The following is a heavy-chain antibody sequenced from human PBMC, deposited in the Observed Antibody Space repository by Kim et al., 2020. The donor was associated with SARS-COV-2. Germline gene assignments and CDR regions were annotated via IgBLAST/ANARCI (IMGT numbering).Heavy chain of an antibody. CDR1: GFTFSSYA. V-gene: IGHV3-30*04. CDR3: ARGSTVIQLDY. Sequence: GGSLRLSCAASGFTFSSYAMHWVRQAPGKGLEWVAVISYDGSNKYYADSVKGRFTISRDNSKNTLYLQMNSLRAEDTAVYYCARGSTVIQLDYCGQDTLV. CDR2: ISYDGSNK. J-gene: IGHJ4*02. D-gene: IGHD4-17*01.